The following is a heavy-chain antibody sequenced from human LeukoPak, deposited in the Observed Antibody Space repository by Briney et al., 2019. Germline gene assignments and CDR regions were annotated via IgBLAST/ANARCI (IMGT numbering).Heavy chain of an antibody. J-gene: IGHJ4*02. CDR1: RFTFSSYS. V-gene: IGHV3-21*01. CDR2: ISSSSSYI. CDR3: AREASSGTTEYYFDY. Sequence: GGSLRLSCAASRFTFSSYSMNWVRQAPGKGLEWVSSISSSSSYIYYADSVKGRFTISRDNAKNSLYLQMNSLRAEDTAVYYCAREASSGTTEYYFDYWGQGTLVTVSS. D-gene: IGHD1-1*01.